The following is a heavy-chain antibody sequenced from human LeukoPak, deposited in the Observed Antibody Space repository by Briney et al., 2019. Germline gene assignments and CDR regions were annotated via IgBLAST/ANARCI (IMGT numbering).Heavy chain of an antibody. J-gene: IGHJ5*02. CDR2: INQDGSEK. CDR3: ARDDLVTSSGSGWLDP. D-gene: IGHD3-10*01. Sequence: PGGSLRLSCAASGFTFSSYWMSWVRQAPGEGLQWVANINQDGSEKNYADSVKGRFTISRDNAKSSLYLQMNSLRAEDTAVYFCARDDLVTSSGSGWLDPWGQGTLVIVSS. CDR1: GFTFSSYW. V-gene: IGHV3-7*03.